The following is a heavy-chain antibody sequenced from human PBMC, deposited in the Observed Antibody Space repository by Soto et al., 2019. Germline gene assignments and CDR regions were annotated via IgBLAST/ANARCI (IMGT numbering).Heavy chain of an antibody. Sequence: SETLSLTCTVSGGSVSGVDYFWSWIRQSPGKGLEWIGYIYYTGITHLNPSLRSRVTISADTSENKFSLTLKSVTAADTAVYFCARDFERSAIGPWGQGTSVTVSS. J-gene: IGHJ5*02. CDR1: GGSVSGVDYF. CDR3: ARDFERSAIGP. D-gene: IGHD3-9*01. CDR2: IYYTGIT. V-gene: IGHV4-30-4*01.